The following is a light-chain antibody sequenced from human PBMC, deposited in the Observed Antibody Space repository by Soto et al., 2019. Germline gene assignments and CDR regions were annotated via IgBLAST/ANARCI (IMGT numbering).Light chain of an antibody. CDR2: DIS. V-gene: IGKV3-20*01. CDR3: QQYAHSPIT. Sequence: EIVLTESPGTLSLSPGERVTFSCRASQTVTRGYLGWYQQKTGHAPRLLIFDISNSASGIPDRFSGSGSGTDFTLTISRLEPEDCAVYYCQQYAHSPITFVQGTRLEIK. J-gene: IGKJ5*01. CDR1: QTVTRGY.